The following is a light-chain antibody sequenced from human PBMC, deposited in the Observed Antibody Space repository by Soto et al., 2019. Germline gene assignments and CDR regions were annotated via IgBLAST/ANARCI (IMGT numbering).Light chain of an antibody. Sequence: IVLTQSPCTLSLSPGERATLSCRASQSISSSYLAWYQQKPGQAPRLLIYGASTRATGIPARFSGSGSGTEFTLTISSLQPDDFATYYCQQYMSYSFGQGTKVDIK. J-gene: IGKJ1*01. V-gene: IGKV3-20*01. CDR1: QSISSSY. CDR3: QQYMSYS. CDR2: GAS.